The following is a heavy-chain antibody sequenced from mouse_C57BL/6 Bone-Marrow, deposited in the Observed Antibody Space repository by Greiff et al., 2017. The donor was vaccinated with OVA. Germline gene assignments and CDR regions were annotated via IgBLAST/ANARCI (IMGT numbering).Heavy chain of an antibody. V-gene: IGHV1-82*01. D-gene: IGHD4-1*02. Sequence: VHLVESGPELVKPGASVKISCKASGYAFSSSWMNWVKQRPGKGLEWIGRIYPGDGDTNYNGKFKGKATLTADKSSSTAYMQLSSLTSEDSAVYFCARNWDGGAYWGQGTLVTVSA. CDR2: IYPGDGDT. CDR1: GYAFSSSW. CDR3: ARNWDGGAY. J-gene: IGHJ3*01.